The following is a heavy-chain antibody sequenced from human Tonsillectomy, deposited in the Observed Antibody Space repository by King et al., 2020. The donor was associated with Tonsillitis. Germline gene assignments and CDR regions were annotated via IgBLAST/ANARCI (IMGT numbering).Heavy chain of an antibody. V-gene: IGHV3-7*04. CDR2: IKQDGSEN. D-gene: IGHD3-10*01. Sequence: QLVQSGGGLVQPGGSLRLSCAASGVTFSSYWMSWVRQAPGKGLEWVANIKQDGSENYYVDSVKGRFPISRDNAKNSLYLQMNSLRAEDTAVYYCARGEVRGPSDYWGQGTLVTVSS. J-gene: IGHJ4*02. CDR1: GVTFSSYW. CDR3: ARGEVRGPSDY.